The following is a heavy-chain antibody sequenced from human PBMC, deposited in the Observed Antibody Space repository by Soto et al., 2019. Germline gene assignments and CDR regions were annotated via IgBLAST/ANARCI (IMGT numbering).Heavy chain of an antibody. CDR2: VYGNNDK. D-gene: IGHD1-1*01. Sequence: SGPTLVNPTQTLTLTCTFSVFSLTTSAVAVGWIRQPPGKALEWLAIVYGNNDKYYSPSLRSRLSITKDNSKNQVVLTLTNVDPVDTATYSCVRRYDPSYFDHWGRGTLVTVSS. J-gene: IGHJ4*02. CDR3: VRRYDPSYFDH. V-gene: IGHV2-5*01. CDR1: VFSLTTSAVA.